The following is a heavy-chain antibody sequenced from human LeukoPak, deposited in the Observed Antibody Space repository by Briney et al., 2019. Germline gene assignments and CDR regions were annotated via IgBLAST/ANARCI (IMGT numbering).Heavy chain of an antibody. J-gene: IGHJ4*02. CDR3: ASRPNYDSSGYYDY. CDR1: GGTFSSYA. Sequence: ASVKASCKASGGTFSSYAISWVRQAPGQGLEWMGGIIPIFGTANYAQKFQGRVTITADESTSTAYMELSSLRSEDTAVYYCASRPNYDSSGYYDYWGQGTLVTVSS. CDR2: IIPIFGTA. D-gene: IGHD3-22*01. V-gene: IGHV1-69*13.